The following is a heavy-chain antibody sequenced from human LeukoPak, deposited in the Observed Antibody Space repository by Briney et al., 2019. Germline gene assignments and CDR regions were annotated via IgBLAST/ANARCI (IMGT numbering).Heavy chain of an antibody. Sequence: QPGGSLRLSCAASGFTFSNAWMSWVRQAPGKGLEWVAFIRYDGSNKYYAASVKGRFTISRDNSKNTLYLQMNSLRAEDTAVYYCAKDQFWFGESNAFDYWGQGTLVTVSS. CDR3: AKDQFWFGESNAFDY. CDR2: IRYDGSNK. V-gene: IGHV3-30*02. J-gene: IGHJ4*02. CDR1: GFTFSNAW. D-gene: IGHD3-10*01.